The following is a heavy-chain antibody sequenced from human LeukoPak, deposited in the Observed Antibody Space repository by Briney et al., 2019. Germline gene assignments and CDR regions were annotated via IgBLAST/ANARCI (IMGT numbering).Heavy chain of an antibody. CDR3: AADPDSSGWYGGGDY. CDR1: GFTFTSST. J-gene: IGHJ4*02. Sequence: SVKVSXKASGFTFTSSTMQWVRQARGQRLEWIGWIVVGSGNTNYAQKFQERVTITRDMSTSTAYMELSSLRSEDTAVYYCAADPDSSGWYGGGDYWGQGTLVTVSS. V-gene: IGHV1-58*02. D-gene: IGHD6-19*01. CDR2: IVVGSGNT.